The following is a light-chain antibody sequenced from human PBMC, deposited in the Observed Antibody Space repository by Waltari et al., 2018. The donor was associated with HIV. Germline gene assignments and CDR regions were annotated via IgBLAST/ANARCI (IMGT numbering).Light chain of an antibody. Sequence: QSALTQPPSASGSLGQSVTISCSGTRTDVGHYNYVSWYQQHPGKAPKLIIHEVNKRPSGVPDRFSGSKSGNTASLTVSGLQAEDEGDYYCSSYSGINDVGVFGGGTKLTVL. CDR3: SSYSGINDVGV. CDR1: RTDVGHYNY. CDR2: EVN. V-gene: IGLV2-8*01. J-gene: IGLJ3*02.